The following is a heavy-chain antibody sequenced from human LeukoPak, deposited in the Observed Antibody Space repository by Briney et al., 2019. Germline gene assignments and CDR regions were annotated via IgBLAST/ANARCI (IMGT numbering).Heavy chain of an antibody. D-gene: IGHD3-22*01. Sequence: GGSLRLSCAASEFTFSSYGMHWVRQAPGKGLEWVAFIRYDGSNKYYADSVKGRFTISRDNSKNTLYLQMNSLRAEDTAVYYCAKEDYDSSGPGPFDYWGQGTLVTVSS. CDR2: IRYDGSNK. CDR1: EFTFSSYG. CDR3: AKEDYDSSGPGPFDY. V-gene: IGHV3-30*02. J-gene: IGHJ4*02.